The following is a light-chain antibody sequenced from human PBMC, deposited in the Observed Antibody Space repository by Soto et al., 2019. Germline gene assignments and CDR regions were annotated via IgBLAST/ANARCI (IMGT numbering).Light chain of an antibody. CDR3: QQYGSSSYT. CDR2: AAS. Sequence: EIVLTQSPGTLALSPGERATLSCRASQSISSSYLAWYQQKPGQAPRLLIYAASSRATGIPDRFSGSGSGTDFTLTSSRLEPEDFAVYYCQQYGSSSYTFGQGTLLEIK. V-gene: IGKV3-20*01. J-gene: IGKJ2*01. CDR1: QSISSSY.